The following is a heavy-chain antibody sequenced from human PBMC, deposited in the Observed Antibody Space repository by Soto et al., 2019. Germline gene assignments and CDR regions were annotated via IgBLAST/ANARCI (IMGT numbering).Heavy chain of an antibody. D-gene: IGHD1-26*01. V-gene: IGHV3-30-3*01. CDR1: GFNFRSYA. CDR2: ISYDGSNK. Sequence: PVGSKRLSCAASGFNFRSYAMHWVRQETGKGLEWVAVISYDGSNKYYADSVKGRFTISRDNSKNTLYLQMNSLRAEDTAGYYCARVYWWELLHYYYGMDVWGQGTTVTVSS. CDR3: ARVYWWELLHYYYGMDV. J-gene: IGHJ6*02.